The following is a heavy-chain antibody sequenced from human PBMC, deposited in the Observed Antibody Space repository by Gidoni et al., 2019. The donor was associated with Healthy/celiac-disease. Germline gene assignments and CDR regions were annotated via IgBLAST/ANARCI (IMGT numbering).Heavy chain of an antibody. CDR2: IYYSGST. CDR3: ARVGWGYCSGGSCPGYFDY. V-gene: IGHV4-31*03. D-gene: IGHD2-15*01. Sequence: QVQLQESGPGLVKPSQTLSLTSTVSGGPISSGGYYWSWIRQHPGKGLEWIGYIYYSGSTYYNPSLKSRVTISVDTSKNQFSLKLSSVTAADTAVYYCARVGWGYCSGGSCPGYFDYWGQGTLVTVSS. CDR1: GGPISSGGYY. J-gene: IGHJ4*02.